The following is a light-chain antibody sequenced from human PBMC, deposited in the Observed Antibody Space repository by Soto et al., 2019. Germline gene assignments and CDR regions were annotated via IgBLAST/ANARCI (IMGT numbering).Light chain of an antibody. J-gene: IGKJ2*01. CDR3: HQCGSSPLAFT. CDR1: QSVSTRY. V-gene: IGKV3-20*01. Sequence: ESMLTQSPGTLSLSPGERATLSCRASQSVSTRYLAWYQQKPGQAPRLLIYGASIRAAGIPDRFSGSGSGTDFTLTISRLEPEDFAVYYGHQCGSSPLAFTVGQGTKLEI. CDR2: GAS.